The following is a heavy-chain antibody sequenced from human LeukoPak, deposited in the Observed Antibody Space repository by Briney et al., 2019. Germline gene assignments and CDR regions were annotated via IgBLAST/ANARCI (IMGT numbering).Heavy chain of an antibody. Sequence: GASVKVSCKASGYTFTSYDINWVRQATGQGLEWMGWMNPNSGNTGYAQKFQGRVTMTRNTSISTAYMELSSLRSEDTAVYYCAREPVNNDFWSGYLDYWGQGTLVTVSS. CDR2: MNPNSGNT. V-gene: IGHV1-8*01. CDR1: GYTFTSYD. CDR3: AREPVNNDFWSGYLDY. J-gene: IGHJ4*02. D-gene: IGHD3-3*01.